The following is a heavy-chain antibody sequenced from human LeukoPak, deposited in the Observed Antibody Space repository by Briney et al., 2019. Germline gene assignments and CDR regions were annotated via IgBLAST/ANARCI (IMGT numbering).Heavy chain of an antibody. Sequence: GGSLRLSCAASGFTFSSYGMHWVRQAPGKGLEWVAFIRYDGSNKYYADSVKGRFTISRDNSKNTLYLQMNSLRAEDTAVYYCARGVATITDGWFDPWGQGTLVTVSS. CDR2: IRYDGSNK. CDR1: GFTFSSYG. D-gene: IGHD5-24*01. CDR3: ARGVATITDGWFDP. V-gene: IGHV3-30*02. J-gene: IGHJ5*02.